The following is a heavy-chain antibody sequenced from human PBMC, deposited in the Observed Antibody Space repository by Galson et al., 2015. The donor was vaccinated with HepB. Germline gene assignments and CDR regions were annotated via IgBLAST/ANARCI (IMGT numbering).Heavy chain of an antibody. CDR1: GFTFSNYG. V-gene: IGHV3-23*01. CDR2: ISGSGGST. D-gene: IGHD3-22*01. CDR3: AKVPVISLIVGYWYFDL. Sequence: LRLSCAASGFTFSNYGISWVRQAPGKGLEWVSGISGSGGSTYYVDSVKGRFTISRDNSKNTLYLQTNSLRAEDTAIYYCAKVPVISLIVGYWYFDLWGRGTLVTVSS. J-gene: IGHJ2*01.